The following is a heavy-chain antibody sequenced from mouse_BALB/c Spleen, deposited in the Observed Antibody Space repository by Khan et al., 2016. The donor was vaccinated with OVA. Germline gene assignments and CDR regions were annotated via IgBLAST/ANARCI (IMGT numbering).Heavy chain of an antibody. D-gene: IGHD2-13*01. CDR3: SVVSGYYHDYESVDY. CDR1: GFSLRNYA. V-gene: IGHV2-9*02. Sequence: QVQLKQSGPGLVEPSQSLSITCTVSGFSLRNYAVNWVRQPPGKGLEWLGIIWAGGSTNYNSALMSKLSIRKDNSKSQVFLKMNSLQTDDTAMYXASVVSGYYHDYESVDYWGQGTTVIVSS. J-gene: IGHJ4*01. CDR2: IWAGGST.